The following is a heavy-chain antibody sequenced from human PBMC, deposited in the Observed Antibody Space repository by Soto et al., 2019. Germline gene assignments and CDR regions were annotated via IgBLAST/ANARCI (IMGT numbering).Heavy chain of an antibody. D-gene: IGHD4-17*01. CDR1: GYTFTSYG. J-gene: IGHJ3*02. CDR3: ARDFGYGGNDPDAFDI. Sequence: ASVKVSCKASGYTFTSYGISWVRQAPGQGLEWMGWISAYNGNTNYAQKLQGRVTMATGTSTSTAYMELRSLRSDDTAVYYCARDFGYGGNDPDAFDIWGQGTMVTVSS. V-gene: IGHV1-18*04. CDR2: ISAYNGNT.